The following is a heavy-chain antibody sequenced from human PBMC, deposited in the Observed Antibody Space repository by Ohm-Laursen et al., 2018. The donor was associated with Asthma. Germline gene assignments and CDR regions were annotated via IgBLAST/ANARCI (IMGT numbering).Heavy chain of an antibody. V-gene: IGHV3-30*18. Sequence: SLRLSCAASGFTFSSYGMHWVRQAPGKGLEWVAVISYDGSNKYYADSVKGRFTISRDNSKNSLYLQMNSLRAEDTAVFYCVKQVGATIGYFDYWGQGALVTVSS. J-gene: IGHJ4*02. CDR1: GFTFSSYG. CDR3: VKQVGATIGYFDY. CDR2: ISYDGSNK. D-gene: IGHD5-12*01.